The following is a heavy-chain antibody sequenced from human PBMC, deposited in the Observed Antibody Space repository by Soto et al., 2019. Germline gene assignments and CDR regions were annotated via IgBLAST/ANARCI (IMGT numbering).Heavy chain of an antibody. CDR1: GFTFSVYA. CDR3: TRGPRPTSIGTGAF. D-gene: IGHD3-10*01. V-gene: IGHV3-23*01. J-gene: IGHJ4*02. CDR2: VTANGGST. Sequence: EVQLLESGGGFVQPGGSLRLSCAATGFTFSVYAMTWVRQAPGKGLEWVSAVTANGGSTYSADSVKGRFTISRDNSKNALYLQMTSLRADDTAVYYCTRGPRPTSIGTGAFWGQGTLVTVSS.